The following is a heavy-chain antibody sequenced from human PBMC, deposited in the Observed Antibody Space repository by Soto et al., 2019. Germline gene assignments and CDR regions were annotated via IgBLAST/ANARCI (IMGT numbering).Heavy chain of an antibody. CDR2: ISDSGGSI. V-gene: IGHV3-11*01. CDR3: ARDRGIQGLDF. CDR1: GFTFSDYY. Sequence: QVQLVGSGGGLVKPGGSLRLSCAASGFTFSDYYMNWVRQAPGKGLEWVSYISDSGGSISYADSVMGRFTIARDNARNALFLQMHSLRAGDTAVYYCARDRGIQGLDFWGQGTLVTVSS. J-gene: IGHJ4*02.